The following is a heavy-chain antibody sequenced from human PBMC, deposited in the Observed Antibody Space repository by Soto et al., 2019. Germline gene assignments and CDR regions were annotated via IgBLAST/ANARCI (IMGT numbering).Heavy chain of an antibody. CDR2: IYYSGST. CDR1: GGSISSYY. CDR3: ARDSKRGYSGYDYYYYGMDV. J-gene: IGHJ6*02. V-gene: IGHV4-59*01. Sequence: SETLSLTCTVSGGSISSYYWSWIRQPPGKGLEWIGYIYYSGSTNYNPSLKSRVTISVDTSKNQFSLKLSSVTAADTAVYYCARDSKRGYSGYDYYYYGMDVWGQGTTVTSP. D-gene: IGHD5-12*01.